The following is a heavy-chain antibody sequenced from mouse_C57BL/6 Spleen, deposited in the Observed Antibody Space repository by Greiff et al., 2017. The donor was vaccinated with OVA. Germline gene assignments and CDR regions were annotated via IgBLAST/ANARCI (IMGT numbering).Heavy chain of an antibody. CDR3: AGVYYGYDGFAY. D-gene: IGHD2-2*01. CDR1: GFTFSDYG. CDR2: ISSGSSTI. V-gene: IGHV5-17*01. Sequence: EVKLMESGGGLVKPGGSLKLSCAASGFTFSDYGMHWVRQAPEKGLEWVAYISSGSSTIYYADTVKGRFTISRDNAKNTLFVQMTSLRSEDTAMYYCAGVYYGYDGFAYWGQGTLVTVSA. J-gene: IGHJ3*01.